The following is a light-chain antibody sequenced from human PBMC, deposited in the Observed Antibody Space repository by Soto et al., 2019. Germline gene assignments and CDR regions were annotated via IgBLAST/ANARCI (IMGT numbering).Light chain of an antibody. CDR2: EGS. CDR1: SSDVGSYNL. CDR3: CSYAGSNTFV. J-gene: IGLJ1*01. Sequence: QSALTQPASVSGSPGQSITISCTGTSSDVGSYNLVSWYQQHPGKAPKVMIYEGSKRPSAISNRFSGSKSGNTASLTISGLQAEDEADYYCCSYAGSNTFVFGTGTQLTVL. V-gene: IGLV2-23*01.